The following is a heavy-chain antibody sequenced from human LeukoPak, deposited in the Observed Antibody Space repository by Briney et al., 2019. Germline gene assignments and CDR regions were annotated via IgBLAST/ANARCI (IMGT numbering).Heavy chain of an antibody. CDR1: GYTFTSYG. CDR3: ARDPNAMVTSLFDY. CDR2: ISAYNGNT. D-gene: IGHD5-18*01. V-gene: IGHV1-18*01. Sequence: ASVKVSCKASGYTFTSYGISWVRQAPGQGLEWMGWISAYNGNTNYAQKLQGRVTMTTDTSTSTAYMELRSLRSDDTAVYYCARDPNAMVTSLFDYWGQGTLVTASS. J-gene: IGHJ4*02.